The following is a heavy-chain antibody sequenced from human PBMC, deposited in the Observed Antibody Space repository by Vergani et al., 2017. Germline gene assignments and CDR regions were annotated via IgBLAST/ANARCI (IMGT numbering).Heavy chain of an antibody. Sequence: QVQLQQWGAGLLKPSETLSLTCAVYGGSFSGYYWSWIRQPPGKGLEWIGEINHSGNTNYNPSLKSRVTISVDTSKNQFSLKLSSVTAADTAVYYCARRYSSGCLRYWGQGTLVTVSS. CDR1: GGSFSGYY. CDR2: INHSGNT. CDR3: ARRYSSGCLRY. V-gene: IGHV4-34*01. J-gene: IGHJ4*02. D-gene: IGHD6-19*01.